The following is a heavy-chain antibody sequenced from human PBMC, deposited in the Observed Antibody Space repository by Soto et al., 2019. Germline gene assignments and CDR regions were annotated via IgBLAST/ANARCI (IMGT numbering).Heavy chain of an antibody. CDR3: ARGKRITMVRGLIEITRDYYFDY. V-gene: IGHV1-8*01. CDR2: MNPNSGNT. D-gene: IGHD3-10*01. J-gene: IGHJ4*02. CDR1: GYTFTSYD. Sequence: GASVKVSCKASGYTFTSYDSNWVRQATGQGLEWMGWMNPNSGNTGYAQKFQGRVTMTRNTSISTAYMELSSLRSEDTAVYYCARGKRITMVRGLIEITRDYYFDYWGQGTLVTVSS.